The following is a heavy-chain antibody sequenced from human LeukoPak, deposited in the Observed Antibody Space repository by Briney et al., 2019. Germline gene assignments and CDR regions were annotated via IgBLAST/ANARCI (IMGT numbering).Heavy chain of an antibody. CDR3: ARVMYSGSYSNFDY. CDR1: GYTFTSYD. V-gene: IGHV1-8*03. D-gene: IGHD1-26*01. Sequence: ASVKVSCKASGYTFTSYDINWVRQATGQGLEWMGWMNPNSGNTGYAQKFQGRVTITRNTSISTAYMELSSLRSEDTAVYHCARVMYSGSYSNFDYWGQGTLVTVSS. J-gene: IGHJ4*02. CDR2: MNPNSGNT.